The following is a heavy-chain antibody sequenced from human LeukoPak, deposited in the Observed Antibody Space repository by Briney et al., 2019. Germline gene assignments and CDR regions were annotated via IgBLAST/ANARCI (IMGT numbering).Heavy chain of an antibody. Sequence: ASVEVSCKASGYTFTSYGISWVRQAPGQGLEWMGWISAYNGNTNYAQKLQGRVTMTTDTSTSTAYMELRSLRSDDTAVYYCARVRYDSSGYYCYDYWGQGTLVTVSS. CDR1: GYTFTSYG. J-gene: IGHJ4*02. CDR3: ARVRYDSSGYYCYDY. V-gene: IGHV1-18*01. D-gene: IGHD3-22*01. CDR2: ISAYNGNT.